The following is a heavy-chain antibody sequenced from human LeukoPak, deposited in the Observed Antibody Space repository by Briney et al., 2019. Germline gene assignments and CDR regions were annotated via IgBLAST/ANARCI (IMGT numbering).Heavy chain of an antibody. CDR2: IYYSGST. D-gene: IGHD1-26*01. J-gene: IGHJ6*02. Sequence: SETLSLTCTVSGGSISSYYWSWIRQPPGKGLEWIGYIYYSGSTNYNPSLKSRVTISVDTSKNQFSLKLSSVTAADTAAYYCARDLGIVASYGMDAWGQGTTVTVSS. CDR3: ARDLGIVASYGMDA. V-gene: IGHV4-59*01. CDR1: GGSISSYY.